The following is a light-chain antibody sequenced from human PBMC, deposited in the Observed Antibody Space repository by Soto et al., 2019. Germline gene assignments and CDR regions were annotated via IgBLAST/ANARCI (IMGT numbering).Light chain of an antibody. CDR2: GAS. Sequence: VVTHSPATLSVFPGETATLSCRASHGVSSDLAWYQQRPGQAPRLLIYGASTRATGIPARFRGSGSGTEFRLTIRSLQSEDFATYYCQQYNTWHPKMAFGRGTKVEIK. CDR3: QQYNTWHPKMA. J-gene: IGKJ1*01. V-gene: IGKV3-15*01. CDR1: HGVSSD.